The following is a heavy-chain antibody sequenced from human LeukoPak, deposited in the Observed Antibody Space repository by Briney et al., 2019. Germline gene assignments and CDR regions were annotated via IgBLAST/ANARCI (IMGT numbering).Heavy chain of an antibody. CDR2: IKQDGSEK. Sequence: PGGSLRLSCAASGFTFSSYWMSWVRQAPGKGLEWVANIKQDGSEKYYVDSVKGRFTISRDNAKNSLYLQMNSLRAEDTAVYYCASHSSGWDFDYWGQGTLVTVSS. CDR1: GFTFSSYW. V-gene: IGHV3-7*01. J-gene: IGHJ4*02. CDR3: ASHSSGWDFDY. D-gene: IGHD6-19*01.